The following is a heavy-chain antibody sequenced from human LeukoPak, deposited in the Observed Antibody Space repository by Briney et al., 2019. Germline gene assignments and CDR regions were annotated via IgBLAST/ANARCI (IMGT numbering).Heavy chain of an antibody. J-gene: IGHJ4*02. D-gene: IGHD3-22*01. Sequence: PSETLSLTCTVSGGSISSYYWSLIRQPAGKGLECIGRIYTSESTNYNPSLKSRVTMSVDTSKNQFSLKLSSVTAADTAVYYCARAPELYYYDSSGYFDYWGQGTLVTVSS. CDR1: GGSISSYY. V-gene: IGHV4-4*07. CDR2: IYTSEST. CDR3: ARAPELYYYDSSGYFDY.